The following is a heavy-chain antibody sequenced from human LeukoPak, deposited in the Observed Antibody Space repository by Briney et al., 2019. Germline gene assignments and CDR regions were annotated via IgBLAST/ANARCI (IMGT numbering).Heavy chain of an antibody. CDR3: AKELGSGSYFDY. CDR2: ISYDGSNK. D-gene: IGHD1-26*01. CDR1: GFSFSNYG. J-gene: IGHJ4*02. Sequence: PGGSLRLSCAASGFSFSNYGMHWVRQAPGKGLEWVAVISYDGSNKYYADSVKGRFTISRDNSKNTLYLQMNSLRAEDTAVYYCAKELGSGSYFDYWGQGTLVTVSS. V-gene: IGHV3-30*18.